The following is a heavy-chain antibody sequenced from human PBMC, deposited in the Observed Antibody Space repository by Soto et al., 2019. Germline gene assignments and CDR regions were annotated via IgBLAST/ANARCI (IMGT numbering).Heavy chain of an antibody. V-gene: IGHV3-48*02. Sequence: EVQLVESGGGLVQPGGSLRLSCAASGFTFRSYSMNWVRQAPGKGLEWVSYMSSSSSTIYYADSVKGRFTISRDNAKNSLYLQMNSLRDEDTAVYYCARDASGGNLAPRIDYWGQGTLVTVSS. CDR3: ARDASGGNLAPRIDY. CDR1: GFTFRSYS. J-gene: IGHJ4*02. D-gene: IGHD2-21*02. CDR2: MSSSSSTI.